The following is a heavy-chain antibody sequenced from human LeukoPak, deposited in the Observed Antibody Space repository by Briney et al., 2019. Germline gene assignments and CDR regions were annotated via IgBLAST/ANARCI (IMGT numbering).Heavy chain of an antibody. J-gene: IGHJ6*02. CDR1: GRSFRGYY. D-gene: IGHD6-13*01. CDR3: ARGRYSSIGYYYDMDV. Sequence: PSETLSLTCAVHGRSFRGYYWGWSRQPPGRGLGWNGRIDTSGRTNSNPSLKSRVAMSADTAKSQFSLKLRSVTPAGRAVLYGARGRYSSIGYYYDMDVWGQGTTVTVSS. CDR2: IDTSGRT. V-gene: IGHV4-59*10.